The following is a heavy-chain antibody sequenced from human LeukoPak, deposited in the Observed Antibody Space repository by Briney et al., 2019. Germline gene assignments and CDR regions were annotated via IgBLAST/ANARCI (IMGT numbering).Heavy chain of an antibody. V-gene: IGHV3-23*01. Sequence: GGSLRLSCAASGFTFSSYGMSWVRQAPGKGLEWVSAISGRGGSTYYADSVKGRFTISRDNSKNTLYLQMNSLRAEDTAVYYCAKDRSSWYSEKIFDYWGQGTLVSVSS. CDR3: AKDRSSWYSEKIFDY. J-gene: IGHJ4*02. CDR2: ISGRGGST. D-gene: IGHD6-13*01. CDR1: GFTFSSYG.